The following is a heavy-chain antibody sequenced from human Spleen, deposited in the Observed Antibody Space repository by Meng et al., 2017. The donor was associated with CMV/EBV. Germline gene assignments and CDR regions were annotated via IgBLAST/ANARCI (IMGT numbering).Heavy chain of an antibody. Sequence: LGVVGGLVHSGGALRLSGAHSGVTFSIYAMSWARQATGEGLEWVSTISGSGVTSLYADSVKGRFTISRDNSKNTLYLQMNSLRAEDTAVYYCAKRIGGSHNYFDYWGQGTLVTVSS. CDR1: GVTFSIYA. V-gene: IGHV3-23*01. J-gene: IGHJ4*02. D-gene: IGHD1-26*01. CDR2: ISGSGVTS. CDR3: AKRIGGSHNYFDY.